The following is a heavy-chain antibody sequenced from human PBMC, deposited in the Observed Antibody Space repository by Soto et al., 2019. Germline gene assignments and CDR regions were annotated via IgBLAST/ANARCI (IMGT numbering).Heavy chain of an antibody. Sequence: SETLSLTSIDCGTSISGHFWSWIRQPPGKGLEWIAYIYNSGSSYNPSLKSRVTISVDTSKNQLSLKLSSVIAADSAVYYCAINADVWGQGTTVT. V-gene: IGHV4-59*08. CDR3: AINADV. CDR1: GTSISGHF. CDR2: IYNSGSS. J-gene: IGHJ6*02.